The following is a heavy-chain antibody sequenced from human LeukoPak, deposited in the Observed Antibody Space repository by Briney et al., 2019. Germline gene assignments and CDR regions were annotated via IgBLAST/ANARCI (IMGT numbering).Heavy chain of an antibody. CDR3: ARTVPAAIAWFDP. V-gene: IGHV4-59*01. CDR1: GGSISSYY. D-gene: IGHD2-2*02. J-gene: IGHJ5*02. Sequence: PSETLSLTCTVSGGSISSYYWSWIRQPPGKGLEWIGYIYYSGSTNYNPSLKSRVTISVDTSKNQFSLKLSSVTAADTAEYYCARTVPAAIAWFDPWGQGTLVTVSS. CDR2: IYYSGST.